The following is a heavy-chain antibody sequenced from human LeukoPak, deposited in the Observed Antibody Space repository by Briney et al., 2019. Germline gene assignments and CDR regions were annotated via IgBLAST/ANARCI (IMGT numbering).Heavy chain of an antibody. CDR1: GFTFSSYG. Sequence: GGSLRLSCAASGFTFSSYGMHWVRQAPGKGLEWVAFIRYDGSNKYYADSVRGRFTISRDNSKNTLYLQLNSLRGEDTAVYYCARKMDSYFDYWGLGTLVTVSS. CDR3: ARKMDSYFDY. D-gene: IGHD2-2*03. V-gene: IGHV3-30*02. J-gene: IGHJ4*02. CDR2: IRYDGSNK.